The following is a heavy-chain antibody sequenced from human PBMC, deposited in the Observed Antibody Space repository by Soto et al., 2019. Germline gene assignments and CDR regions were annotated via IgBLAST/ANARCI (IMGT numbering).Heavy chain of an antibody. CDR3: ARDIYSYGSVGTPDI. CDR1: GFSFSSQA. CDR2: ISNDGNRQ. V-gene: IGHV3-30-3*01. D-gene: IGHD5-18*01. Sequence: QEQLMESGGGVVQPGGSLRLSCVASGFSFSSQAMHWVRQAPGKGLEWVAAISNDGNRQLYADSVKDRFTISRDNSRNTLDLQMNNLRTEDTGVYFCARDIYSYGSVGTPDIWGQGTMVTVSS. J-gene: IGHJ3*02.